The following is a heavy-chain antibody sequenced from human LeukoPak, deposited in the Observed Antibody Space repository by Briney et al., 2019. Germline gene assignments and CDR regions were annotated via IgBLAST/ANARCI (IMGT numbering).Heavy chain of an antibody. J-gene: IGHJ5*02. Sequence: GASVKVSCKASGYTFTSYDINWVRQATGQGLEWMGWMNPNSGNTGYAQKFQGRVTMTRNTSIGTAYMELSSLRSEDTAVYYCARGNYKVVRGVITRNWFDPWGQGTLVTVSS. CDR1: GYTFTSYD. V-gene: IGHV1-8*01. CDR2: MNPNSGNT. D-gene: IGHD3-10*01. CDR3: ARGNYKVVRGVITRNWFDP.